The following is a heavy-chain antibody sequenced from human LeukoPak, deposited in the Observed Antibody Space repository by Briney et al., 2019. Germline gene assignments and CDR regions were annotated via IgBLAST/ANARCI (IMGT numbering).Heavy chain of an antibody. V-gene: IGHV3-33*06. CDR3: AKDAQRGFDYSNSLEN. CDR2: IWNDGSSQ. CDR1: KFTFSHFG. D-gene: IGHD4-11*01. Sequence: GGSLRLSCAASKFTFSHFGMHWVRQAPGKGLEWVAAIWNDGSSQYYAESVKGRFTVSRDNSHNTLHLQMNSLRPEDTAVYYCAKDAQRGFDYSNSLENWGQGPWSPSPQ. J-gene: IGHJ1*01.